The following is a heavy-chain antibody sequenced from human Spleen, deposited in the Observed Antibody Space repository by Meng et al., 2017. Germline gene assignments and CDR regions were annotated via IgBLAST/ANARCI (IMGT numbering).Heavy chain of an antibody. CDR2: ISSSGSSI. V-gene: IGHV3-48*04. CDR1: GFTVSSYS. CDR3: SSHIDRLPDALDI. D-gene: IGHD2-21*01. Sequence: GESLKISCAASGFTVSSYSMNWVRQAPGKGLEWVSYISSSGSSIYYADSVKGRFTISRDNAKNSLYLQMNSLRAEDTAVYYCSSHIDRLPDALDIWGKGTMVTVSS. J-gene: IGHJ3*02.